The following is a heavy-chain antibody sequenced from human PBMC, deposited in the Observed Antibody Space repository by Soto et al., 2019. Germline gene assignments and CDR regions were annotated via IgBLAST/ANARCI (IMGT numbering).Heavy chain of an antibody. CDR3: ARVKTNIVVVVAPYYFDY. CDR2: IKQDGSEK. J-gene: IGHJ4*02. Sequence: GGSLRLSCAASGFTFSTNWMTWVRQAPGKGLEWVANIKQDGSEKYYVDSVKGRFTISRDNAKNSLFLQMNSLRAEDTALYYCARVKTNIVVVVAPYYFDYWGQGTLVTVS. V-gene: IGHV3-7*01. D-gene: IGHD2-15*01. CDR1: GFTFSTNW.